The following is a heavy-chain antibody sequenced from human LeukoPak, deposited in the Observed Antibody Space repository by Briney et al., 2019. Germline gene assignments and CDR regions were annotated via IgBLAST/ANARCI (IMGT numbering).Heavy chain of an antibody. CDR3: ARDQPRSGWAFDY. D-gene: IGHD6-19*01. CDR1: GFTFSSYA. Sequence: GGSLRLSCAASGFTFSSYAMTWVRQAPGKGLKWVSAIGGSGGSTYYADSVKGRFTISRDNSKNTLYLQMNNLRAEDTAVYYCARDQPRSGWAFDYWGQGTLVTVSS. CDR2: IGGSGGST. V-gene: IGHV3-23*01. J-gene: IGHJ4*02.